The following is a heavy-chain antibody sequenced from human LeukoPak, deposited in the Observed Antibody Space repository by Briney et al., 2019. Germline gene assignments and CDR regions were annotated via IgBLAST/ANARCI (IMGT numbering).Heavy chain of an antibody. D-gene: IGHD3-10*01. CDR3: ARSYYYGSGSYPVPAPRPSKNWFDP. J-gene: IGHJ5*02. Sequence: PSETLSLTCAVYGGSFSGYYRSWIRQPPGKGLEWIGEINHSGSTNYNPSLKSRVTISVDTSKNQFSLKLSSVTAADTAVYYCARSYYYGSGSYPVPAPRPSKNWFDPWGQGTLVTVSS. CDR1: GGSFSGYY. CDR2: INHSGST. V-gene: IGHV4-34*01.